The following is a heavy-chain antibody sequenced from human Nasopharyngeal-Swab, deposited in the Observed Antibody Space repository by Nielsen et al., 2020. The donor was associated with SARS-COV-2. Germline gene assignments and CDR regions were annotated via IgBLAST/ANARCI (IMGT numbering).Heavy chain of an antibody. CDR3: ARAYGDYEDYYYYGMDV. CDR2: INHSGST. CDR1: GGSFSGYY. J-gene: IGHJ6*02. Sequence: SETLSLTYAVYGGSFSGYYWSWIRQPPGKGLEWIGEINHSGSTNYNPSLKSRVTISVDTSKNQFSLKLSSVTAADTAVYYCARAYGDYEDYYYYGMDVWGQGTTVTVSS. D-gene: IGHD4-17*01. V-gene: IGHV4-34*01.